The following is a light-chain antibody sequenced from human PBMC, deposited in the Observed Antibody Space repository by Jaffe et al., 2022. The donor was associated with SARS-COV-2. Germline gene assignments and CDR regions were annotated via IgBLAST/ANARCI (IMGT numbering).Light chain of an antibody. V-gene: IGKV4-1*01. J-gene: IGKJ2*01. CDR2: WAS. Sequence: DIVMTQSPDSLAVSLGERATINCSSSQSVLYSSDNRNYLAWYQQISGQPPKLLIYWASIRESGVPARFSGSGSGTDFTLTISSLQAEDVAVYYCQQYYDVPRTFGQGTRLEIK. CDR1: QSVLYSSDNRNY. CDR3: QQYYDVPRT.